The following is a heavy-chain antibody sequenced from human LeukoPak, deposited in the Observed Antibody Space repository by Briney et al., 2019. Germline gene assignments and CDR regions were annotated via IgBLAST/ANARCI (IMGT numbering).Heavy chain of an antibody. CDR3: ANDIAAAGNDAFDI. J-gene: IGHJ3*02. V-gene: IGHV3-23*01. CDR2: IRGSGGGA. D-gene: IGHD6-13*01. Sequence: GGSLRLSCAASGFSFSTYAMSWVRQAPGKGLEWVSGIRGSGGGAYYADSVEGRFTISRDNSKNTLYLQMNSLRAEDTAVYYCANDIAAAGNDAFDIWGQGTMVTVSS. CDR1: GFSFSTYA.